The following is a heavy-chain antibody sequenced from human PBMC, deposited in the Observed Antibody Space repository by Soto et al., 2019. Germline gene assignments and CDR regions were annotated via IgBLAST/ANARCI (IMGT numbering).Heavy chain of an antibody. CDR3: AKEPDIGGLRPLDY. Sequence: LRLSCAASAFSFSDYAMNWVRQVPGKGLEWVSGIDGGGDNTYYAGSVKGRFTISRDTSNNTLYLQMNSLRAEDTAVYYCAKEPDIGGLRPLDYWGQGTLVTVSS. D-gene: IGHD3-9*01. CDR1: AFSFSDYA. CDR2: IDGGGDNT. V-gene: IGHV3-23*01. J-gene: IGHJ4*02.